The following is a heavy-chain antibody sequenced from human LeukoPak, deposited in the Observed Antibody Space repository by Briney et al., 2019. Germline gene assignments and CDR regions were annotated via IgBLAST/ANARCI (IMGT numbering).Heavy chain of an antibody. Sequence: ASVKVSCKASGYTFSSYGISWVRQAPGQGLEWMGRISAYNGNTNYAQKLQGRVTMTTDTSTSTAYMELRSLRSDDTAVYYCARGDRIAVAGTGPPFDYWGQGTLVTVSS. J-gene: IGHJ4*02. D-gene: IGHD6-19*01. CDR3: ARGDRIAVAGTGPPFDY. CDR1: GYTFSSYG. CDR2: ISAYNGNT. V-gene: IGHV1-18*01.